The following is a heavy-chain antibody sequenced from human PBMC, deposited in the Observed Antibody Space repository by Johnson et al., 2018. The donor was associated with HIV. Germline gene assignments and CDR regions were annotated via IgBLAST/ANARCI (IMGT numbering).Heavy chain of an antibody. V-gene: IGHV3-11*04. J-gene: IGHJ3*02. CDR2: ISSSGTTI. Sequence: QMLLVESGGGVVQPGRSLRLSCAASGFTFSDYYMSWIRQAPGKGLEWVSCISSSGTTIYYADSMKGRFTISRDNAKNSLYLHMNSLRAEDTAVYYCARDRVGATAFYMWGQGTMVTVSS. CDR3: ARDRVGATAFYM. D-gene: IGHD1-26*01. CDR1: GFTFSDYY.